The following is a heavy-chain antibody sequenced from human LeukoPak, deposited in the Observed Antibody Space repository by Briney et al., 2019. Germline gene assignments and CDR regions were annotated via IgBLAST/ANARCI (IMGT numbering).Heavy chain of an antibody. CDR2: IFNGGST. CDR3: AKDVRWTDYYYGMDV. Sequence: GGSLRLSCAASGFTVSNNHMNWVRQAPGKGLEWVSVIFNGGSTYYADSVKGRFTISRDISKNTLYLQMNSLRAEDTAVYYCAKDVRWTDYYYGMDVWGQGTTVTVSS. CDR1: GFTVSNNH. J-gene: IGHJ6*02. D-gene: IGHD3-10*02. V-gene: IGHV3-53*01.